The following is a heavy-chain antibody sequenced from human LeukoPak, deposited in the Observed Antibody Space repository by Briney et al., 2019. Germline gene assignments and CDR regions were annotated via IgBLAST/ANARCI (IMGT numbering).Heavy chain of an antibody. CDR2: ISYDGSNK. V-gene: IGHV3-30*18. Sequence: PGGSLRLSGAASGFTFSSYGMHWVRQAPGKGLEWVAVISYDGSNKYYADSVKGRFTISRDNSKNTLYLQMNSLRAEDTAVYYCAKAVNSVYDSSGPIWGQGTMVTVSS. CDR1: GFTFSSYG. D-gene: IGHD3-22*01. J-gene: IGHJ3*02. CDR3: AKAVNSVYDSSGPI.